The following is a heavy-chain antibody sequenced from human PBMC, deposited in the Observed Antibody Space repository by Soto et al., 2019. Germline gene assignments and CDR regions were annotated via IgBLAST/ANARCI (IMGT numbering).Heavy chain of an antibody. V-gene: IGHV3-66*01. J-gene: IGHJ6*02. CDR1: GFTVSSNY. Sequence: EVPLVESGGGLVQPGGSLRLSCAASGFTVSSNYMSWVRQAPGKGLEWVSVIYSGGSTYYADSVKGRFTISRDNSKNTLYLQMNSLRAEDTAVYYCARASLGGNSGYYYGMDVWGQGTTVTVSS. CDR2: IYSGGST. CDR3: ARASLGGNSGYYYGMDV. D-gene: IGHD2-21*02.